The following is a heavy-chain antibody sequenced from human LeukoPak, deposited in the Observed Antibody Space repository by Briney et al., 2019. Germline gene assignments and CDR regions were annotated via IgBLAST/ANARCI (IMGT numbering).Heavy chain of an antibody. V-gene: IGHV4-38-2*02. Sequence: PSETLSLTCTVSGYSISSGYYWGWIRQPPGEGLEWIGSIYHSGRTFYNPSLKSRVTISVDTSKNQFSLKLTSVSAADTAVYYCARLISRRAIDYWGEGTLVTVPS. CDR2: IYHSGRT. CDR1: GYSISSGYY. CDR3: ARLISRRAIDY. J-gene: IGHJ4*02.